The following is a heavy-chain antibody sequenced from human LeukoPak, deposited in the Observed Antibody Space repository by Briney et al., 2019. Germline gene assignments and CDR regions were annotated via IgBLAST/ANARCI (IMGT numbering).Heavy chain of an antibody. J-gene: IGHJ4*02. CDR1: GFTFSNVW. CDR2: INQDGSEK. V-gene: IGHV3-7*01. CDR3: ARDTAGNDY. Sequence: GESLRLSCAASGFTFSNVWMSWVRQAPGKGLEWVAKINQDGSEKYYVDSVKGRFTISRDNAKISLYLQMSSLRAEDTAVYYCARDTAGNDYWGQGTLVTVSS. D-gene: IGHD1-1*01.